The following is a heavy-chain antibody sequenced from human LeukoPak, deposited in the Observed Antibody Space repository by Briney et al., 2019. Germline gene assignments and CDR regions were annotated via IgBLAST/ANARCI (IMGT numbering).Heavy chain of an antibody. D-gene: IGHD3-3*01. Sequence: SETLSLTCIVSGGSISSGDYYWSWIRQPPGKGLEWIGHTHYSGITYYSQSVKIRLTISVDTSKNQFSLKLRSVTVADTAVYYCARGGGTYYDFWSGYNNWFDPWGQGTLVTVSS. CDR1: GGSISSGDYY. CDR3: ARGGGTYYDFWSGYNNWFDP. CDR2: THYSGIT. V-gene: IGHV4-30-4*02. J-gene: IGHJ5*02.